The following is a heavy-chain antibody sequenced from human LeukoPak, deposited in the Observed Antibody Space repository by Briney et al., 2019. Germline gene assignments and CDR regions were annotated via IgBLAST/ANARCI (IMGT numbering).Heavy chain of an antibody. CDR1: GGSISSYY. Sequence: KSSETLSLTCTVSGGSISSYYWSWIRQPAGKGLEWIGRIYTSGSTNYNPSLKSRVTMSVDTSKNQFSLKLSSVTAADTAVYYCARGGSSAAASYFDYWGRGTLVTVSS. CDR3: ARGGSSAAASYFDY. CDR2: IYTSGST. V-gene: IGHV4-4*07. D-gene: IGHD6-13*01. J-gene: IGHJ4*02.